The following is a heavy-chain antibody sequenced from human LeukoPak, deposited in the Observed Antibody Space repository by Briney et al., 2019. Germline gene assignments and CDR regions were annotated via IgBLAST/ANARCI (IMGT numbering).Heavy chain of an antibody. CDR3: ARETGELQRSFDY. J-gene: IGHJ4*02. CDR2: FYRSGST. Sequence: SETLSLTCTVSGGSISTNNYNWAWIRQPPGKGLEWIGTFYRSGSTSYNPSLKSRVTISVDTSKNQFSLKLTSVTAADTAVYYCARETGELQRSFDYWGQGTLVTVSS. V-gene: IGHV4-39*07. D-gene: IGHD1-7*01. CDR1: GGSISTNNYN.